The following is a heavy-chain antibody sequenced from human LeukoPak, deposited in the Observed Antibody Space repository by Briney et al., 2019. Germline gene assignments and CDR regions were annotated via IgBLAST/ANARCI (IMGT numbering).Heavy chain of an antibody. CDR3: ARGGGFDWGAFDY. J-gene: IGHJ4*02. CDR1: GGSISSYY. D-gene: IGHD5-12*01. CDR2: ISYSGST. V-gene: IGHV4-59*01. Sequence: SETLSLTCSVSGGSISSYYWSWIRQPPGKGLEWIGFISYSGSTAYRPSLKSRVSISVDTSKNQFSLKLSSVTAADTAVYYCARGGGFDWGAFDYWGLGTLVTVSS.